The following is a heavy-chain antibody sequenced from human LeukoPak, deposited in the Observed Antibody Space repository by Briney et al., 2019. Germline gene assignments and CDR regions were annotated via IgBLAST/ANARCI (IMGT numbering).Heavy chain of an antibody. V-gene: IGHV4-59*12. Sequence: SETLSLTCTVSGGSISTYYWSWIRQSPGRGLEWIGYIYYSGITKYNPSLKSRVTISVDTSTNQFSLRLSSVTAADTAVYYCARGYYYDSGGYFLDFWGQGTLVTVSS. D-gene: IGHD3-22*01. CDR1: GGSISTYY. J-gene: IGHJ4*02. CDR2: IYYSGIT. CDR3: ARGYYYDSGGYFLDF.